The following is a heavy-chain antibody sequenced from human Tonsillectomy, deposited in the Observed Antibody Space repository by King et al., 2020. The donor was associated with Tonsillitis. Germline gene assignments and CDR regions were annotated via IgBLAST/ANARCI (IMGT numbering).Heavy chain of an antibody. D-gene: IGHD2-15*01. CDR1: GGTFSSYA. CDR3: ATSQRYRSGGSCYSYYFDY. V-gene: IGHV1-69*12. Sequence: QLVQSGAEVKKPGSSVKVSCKASGGTFSSYAISWVRQAPGQGLEWMGGIIPIFGTANYAQKFQGRVTITADESTSTAYMELSSLRSEDTAVYYCATSQRYRSGGSCYSYYFDYWGQGTLVTVSS. CDR2: IIPIFGTA. J-gene: IGHJ4*02.